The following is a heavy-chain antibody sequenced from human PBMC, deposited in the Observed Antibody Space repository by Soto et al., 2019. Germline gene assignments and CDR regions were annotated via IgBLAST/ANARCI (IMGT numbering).Heavy chain of an antibody. J-gene: IGHJ6*02. CDR3: ARGVGFGYYYYHMDL. CDR1: GGSVINISDY. Sequence: SETLSLTCTVSGGSVINISDYWIWVRQPPGKGLEWIGYIYYSGSADYNPSLGSRVTISLDTSKNQFSLKLSSVTTADTAVYYCARGVGFGYYYYHMDLWGQGTTVTVSS. V-gene: IGHV4-61*01. D-gene: IGHD3-10*01. CDR2: IYYSGSA.